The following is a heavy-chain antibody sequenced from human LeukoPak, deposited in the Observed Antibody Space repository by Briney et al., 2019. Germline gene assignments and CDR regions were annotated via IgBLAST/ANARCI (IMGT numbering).Heavy chain of an antibody. D-gene: IGHD6-19*01. V-gene: IGHV1-2*02. J-gene: IGHJ4*02. CDR2: INPDSGGT. Sequence: ASVKVSCKASGYSFIGYYMHWVRQAPGQGLEWMGWINPDSGGTKYAQKFQGRVTMTRDTSISTAYMELSNLRSDDTAVYYCAGYAGGWYPDYWGQGTLVTVSS. CDR1: GYSFIGYY. CDR3: AGYAGGWYPDY.